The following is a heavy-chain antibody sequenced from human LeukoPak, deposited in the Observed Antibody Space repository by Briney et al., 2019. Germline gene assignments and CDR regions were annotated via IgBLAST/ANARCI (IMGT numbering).Heavy chain of an antibody. D-gene: IGHD3-16*02. CDR1: GGSFSGYY. CDR2: INHSGST. V-gene: IGHV4-34*01. CDR3: ANLSIDY. Sequence: PSETLSLTCAVYGGSFSGYYWSWIRQPPGKGLEWIGEINHSGSTNYNPSLKSRVTISVDTSKNQFSLTLSPVTAADTAVYYCANLSIDYWGQGILVTVSS. J-gene: IGHJ4*02.